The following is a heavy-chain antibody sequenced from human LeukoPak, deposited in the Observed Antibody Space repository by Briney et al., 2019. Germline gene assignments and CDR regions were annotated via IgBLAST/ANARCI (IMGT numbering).Heavy chain of an antibody. CDR1: GFTFDDYA. D-gene: IGHD1-1*01. J-gene: IGHJ4*02. V-gene: IGHV3-9*01. CDR3: ATTSKVPGVVDY. CDR2: ISWNSGYI. Sequence: GGSLRLSCAASGFTFDDYAMHWARQAPGKGLEWVSGISWNSGYIGYADSVKGRFTISRDSAKKSLYLRMNSLRPEDTAFYYCATTSKVPGVVDYWGQGILVTVSS.